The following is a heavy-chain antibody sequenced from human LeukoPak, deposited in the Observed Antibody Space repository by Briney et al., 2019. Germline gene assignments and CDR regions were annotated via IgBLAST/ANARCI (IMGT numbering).Heavy chain of an antibody. D-gene: IGHD1-1*01. CDR2: IYYSGST. Sequence: SETLPLTCTVSGGSISSSSYYWGWIRQPPGKGLEWIGSIYYSGSTYYNPSLKSRVTISVDTSKNQFSLKLSSVTAADTALYYCARLGRESGTTHFDDWGQGTLVTVSS. CDR3: ARLGRESGTTHFDD. CDR1: GGSISSSSYY. J-gene: IGHJ4*02. V-gene: IGHV4-39*01.